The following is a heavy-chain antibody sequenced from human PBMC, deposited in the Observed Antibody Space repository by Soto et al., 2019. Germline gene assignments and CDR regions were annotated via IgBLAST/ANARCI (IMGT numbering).Heavy chain of an antibody. CDR3: ASHQYYDYVWGSYRYDWFDP. J-gene: IGHJ5*02. CDR2: IYYSGST. D-gene: IGHD3-16*02. V-gene: IGHV4-61*08. CDR1: GGSISSGGYY. Sequence: SETLSLTCTVSGGSISSGGYYWSWIRQHPGKGLEWIGYIYYSGSTNYNPSLKSRVTISVDTSKNQFSLKLSSVTAADTAVYYCASHQYYDYVWGSYRYDWFDPWGQGTQVTVSS.